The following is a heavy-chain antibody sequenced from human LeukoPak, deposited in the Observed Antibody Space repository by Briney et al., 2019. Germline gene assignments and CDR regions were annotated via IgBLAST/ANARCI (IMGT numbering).Heavy chain of an antibody. CDR2: INWNGGST. Sequence: ETLSLTCTVSGGSISSYYWSWIRQPPGKGLEWVSGINWNGGSTGYADSVKGRFTISRDNAKNSLYLQMNSLRAEDTALYYCARATTTYYFDYWGQGTLVTVSS. D-gene: IGHD5-12*01. CDR3: ARATTTYYFDY. J-gene: IGHJ4*02. CDR1: GGSISSYY. V-gene: IGHV3-20*04.